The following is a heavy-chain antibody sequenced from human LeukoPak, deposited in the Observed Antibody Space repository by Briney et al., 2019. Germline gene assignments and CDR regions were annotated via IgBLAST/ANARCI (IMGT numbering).Heavy chain of an antibody. J-gene: IGHJ4*02. V-gene: IGHV4-59*08. D-gene: IGHD5-24*01. CDR1: SGSISSYY. Sequence: SETLSLTCSVSSGSISSYYCSWIWQPPGKGLECIVYIYYSGSTNYNPSLKSRVTISVDTSKNQFSLKLSSVTAADTAVYYCARGANRDGYNKGSYYFDYWGQGTLVTVSS. CDR3: ARGANRDGYNKGSYYFDY. CDR2: IYYSGST.